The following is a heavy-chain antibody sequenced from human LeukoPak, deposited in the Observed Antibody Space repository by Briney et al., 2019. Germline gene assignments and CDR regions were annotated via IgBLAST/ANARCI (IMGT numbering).Heavy chain of an antibody. D-gene: IGHD1-26*01. CDR1: GFTFSSYG. CDR2: IRYDGSNK. Sequence: GGSLRLSCAESGFTFSSYGMHWVRQAPGKGLEWVAFIRYDGSNKYYADSVKGRFTISRDNSKNTLYLQMNSLRAEDTALYYCARWALGEFDYWGQGTLVTVSS. J-gene: IGHJ4*02. CDR3: ARWALGEFDY. V-gene: IGHV3-30*02.